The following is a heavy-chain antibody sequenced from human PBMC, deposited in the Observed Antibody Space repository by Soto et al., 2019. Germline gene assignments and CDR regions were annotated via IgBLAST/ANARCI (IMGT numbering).Heavy chain of an antibody. Sequence: PSETLSLTCTVSGGSISSYYWSWIRQPPGKGLEWIGYIYYSGSTNYNPSLKSRVTISVDTSKNQFSLKLSSVTAADTAVYYCARGGVEDSELRYFDWLFPPAGYLDYWGQGTLVTVSS. D-gene: IGHD3-9*01. V-gene: IGHV4-59*01. CDR3: ARGGVEDSELRYFDWLFPPAGYLDY. J-gene: IGHJ4*02. CDR2: IYYSGST. CDR1: GGSISSYY.